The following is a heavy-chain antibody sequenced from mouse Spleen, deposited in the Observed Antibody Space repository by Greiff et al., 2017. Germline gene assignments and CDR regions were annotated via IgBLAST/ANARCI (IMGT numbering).Heavy chain of an antibody. V-gene: IGHV3-8*02. J-gene: IGHJ3*01. Sequence: EVKVVESGPSLVKPSQTLSLTCSVTGDSITSGYWNWIRKFPGNKLEYMGYISYSGSTYYNPSLKSRISITRDTSKNQYYLQLNSVTTEDTATYYCARGNDGNPAWFAYWGQGTLVTVSA. CDR1: GDSITSGY. CDR3: ARGNDGNPAWFAY. D-gene: IGHD2-1*01. CDR2: ISYSGST.